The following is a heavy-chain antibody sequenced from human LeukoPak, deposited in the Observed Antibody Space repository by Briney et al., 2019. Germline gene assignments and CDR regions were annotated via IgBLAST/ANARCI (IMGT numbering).Heavy chain of an antibody. V-gene: IGHV4-59*01. J-gene: IGHJ6*03. D-gene: IGHD3-16*01. CDR2: IYYSGST. CDR3: ARGGVVQTYYYFYMDV. Sequence: SETLSLTCTVSGGSISSYYWSWIRQPPGKGLEWIGYIYYSGSTNYNPSLKSRVTISVDTSKNQFSLKLSSVTAADTAVYYCARGGVVQTYYYFYMDVWGKGTTVTVSS. CDR1: GGSISSYY.